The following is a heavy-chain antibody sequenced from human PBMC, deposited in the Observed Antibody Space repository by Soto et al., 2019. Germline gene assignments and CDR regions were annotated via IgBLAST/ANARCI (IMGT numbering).Heavy chain of an antibody. J-gene: IGHJ6*02. Sequence: QVQLVQSVDEVKKPGASVKVSCKASGYIFANYGIAWVRQAPGQELEWMGWISPYTGNTHSATKVQGRLTMTTDTSTSTADMDLGSLTSDDTAVYYCVMVDNYVTPTPQDVWGQGTTVTVSS. CDR2: ISPYTGNT. CDR3: VMVDNYVTPTPQDV. V-gene: IGHV1-18*01. CDR1: GYIFANYG. D-gene: IGHD3-16*01.